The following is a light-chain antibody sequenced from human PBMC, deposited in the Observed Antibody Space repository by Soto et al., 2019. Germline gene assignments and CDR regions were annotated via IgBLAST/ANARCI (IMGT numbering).Light chain of an antibody. J-gene: IGLJ1*01. V-gene: IGLV2-14*01. CDR3: SSYTSSSTLL. CDR1: ASDIGDNNY. Sequence: QSVLTQPASVSGSLGQSITISCTGTASDIGDNNYVSWYQHHPGKAPKLIIFEVRFRPSGVSSRFSGSKSGDTASLTISGLQAEDEADYYCSSYTSSSTLLFGTGTKLTVL. CDR2: EVR.